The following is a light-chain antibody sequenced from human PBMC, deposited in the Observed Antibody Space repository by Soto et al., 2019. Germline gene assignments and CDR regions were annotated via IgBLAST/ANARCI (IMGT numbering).Light chain of an antibody. CDR3: QQYNNCPPVA. Sequence: EMVMTQSPATLSVSPGERATLSCSASQSVSSNLAWYQQKPGHAPRLLIYGASTRATGIPARFSGSGSGTEFTLTISSLQTEDFAVYYCQQYNNCPPVAFGQGTKVEIK. CDR2: GAS. CDR1: QSVSSN. J-gene: IGKJ1*01. V-gene: IGKV3-15*01.